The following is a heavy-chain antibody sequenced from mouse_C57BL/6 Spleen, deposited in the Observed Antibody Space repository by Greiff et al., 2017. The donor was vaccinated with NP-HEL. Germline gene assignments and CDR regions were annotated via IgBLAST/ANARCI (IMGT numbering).Heavy chain of an antibody. J-gene: IGHJ3*01. CDR1: GYTFTDYY. CDR2: IYPGSGNT. D-gene: IGHD2-4*01. V-gene: IGHV1-76*01. CDR3: ARLYDYGAAWFAY. Sequence: QVQLQQSGAELVRPGASVKLSCKASGYTFTDYYINWVKQRPGQGLEWIARIYPGSGNTYYNEKFKGKATLTAEKSSSTAYMQLSSLTSEDSAVYFCARLYDYGAAWFAYWGQGTLVTVSA.